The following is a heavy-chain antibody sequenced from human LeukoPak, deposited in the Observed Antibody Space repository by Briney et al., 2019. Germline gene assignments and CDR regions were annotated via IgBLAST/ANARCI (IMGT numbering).Heavy chain of an antibody. Sequence: PSETLSLTCTVSGGSISSYYWSWIRQPPGKGLEWIGYIYYSGSTNYNPSLKRRVTISVDTSKNQFSLKLSSVTAADTAVYYCARGFYRYYYDSSGYYLDYWGQGTLVTVSS. CDR3: ARGFYRYYYDSSGYYLDY. V-gene: IGHV4-59*01. CDR1: GGSISSYY. CDR2: IYYSGST. J-gene: IGHJ4*02. D-gene: IGHD3-22*01.